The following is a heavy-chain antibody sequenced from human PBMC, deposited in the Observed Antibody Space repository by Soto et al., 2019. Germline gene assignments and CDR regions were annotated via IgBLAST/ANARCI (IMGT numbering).Heavy chain of an antibody. J-gene: IGHJ3*02. V-gene: IGHV3-30*03. CDR3: ARDQAVTSPSDSFDI. CDR2: ISYDGNKK. D-gene: IGHD4-17*01. Sequence: QVQLVESGGGVVQPGRSLRLSCAASGFTFSSYGMHWVRQAPGKGLEWVAVISYDGNKKYYADSVKGRFTISRDNSKNTLHLQMNSLSAEDTAVYYCARDQAVTSPSDSFDIWGQGTMVTVSS. CDR1: GFTFSSYG.